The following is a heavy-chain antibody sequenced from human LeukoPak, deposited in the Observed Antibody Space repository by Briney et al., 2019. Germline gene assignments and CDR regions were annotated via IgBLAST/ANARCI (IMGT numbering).Heavy chain of an antibody. D-gene: IGHD5-18*01. J-gene: IGHJ4*02. Sequence: GGSLRLSCAASGFTFSSYSMNWVRQAPGTGQEWVSSISSSSSYIYYADSVKGRFTISRDNAKNSLYLQMNSLRAEDTAVYYCARVRAGIQLWVKPADYWGQGTLVTVSS. CDR2: ISSSSSYI. CDR1: GFTFSSYS. CDR3: ARVRAGIQLWVKPADY. V-gene: IGHV3-21*01.